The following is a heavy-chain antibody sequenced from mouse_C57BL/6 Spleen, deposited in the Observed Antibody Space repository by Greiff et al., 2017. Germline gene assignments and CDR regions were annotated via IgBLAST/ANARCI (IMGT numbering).Heavy chain of an antibody. J-gene: IGHJ4*01. Sequence: VQLQQSGPELVKPGASVKISCKASGYTFTDYYMNWVKQSHGKSLEWIGEINPNNGGTSYNQKVKGKATLTVDKSSSTAYMELRSLTSEDSAVYYGARWGRGYDYDYAMDYWGQGTSVTVSS. D-gene: IGHD2-4*01. CDR1: GYTFTDYY. V-gene: IGHV1-26*01. CDR3: ARWGRGYDYDYAMDY. CDR2: INPNNGGT.